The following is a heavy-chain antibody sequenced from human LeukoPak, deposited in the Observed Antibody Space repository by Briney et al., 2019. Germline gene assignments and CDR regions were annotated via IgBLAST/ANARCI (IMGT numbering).Heavy chain of an antibody. CDR1: GYSISSGYY. J-gene: IGHJ5*02. V-gene: IGHV4-38-2*01. D-gene: IGHD1-1*01. CDR2: TFQRGYS. Sequence: SETLSLTCAVSGYSISSGYYWGWIRQPPGKGLQWIGNTFQRGYSYYTPSLKSRVTISVDTSRNQFSLKLGSVTAADTAVYYCAGDKETTGNGRPNWFDPWGEGTLVTVSS. CDR3: AGDKETTGNGRPNWFDP.